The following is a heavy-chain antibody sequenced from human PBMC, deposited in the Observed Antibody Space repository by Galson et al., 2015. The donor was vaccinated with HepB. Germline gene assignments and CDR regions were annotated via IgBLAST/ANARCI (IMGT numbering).Heavy chain of an antibody. V-gene: IGHV3-48*03. CDR3: AREFALDMGGDY. D-gene: IGHD1-26*01. J-gene: IGHJ4*02. CDR1: GFTFSSYE. Sequence: SLRLSCAASGFTFSSYELNWVRQAPGKGLEWVSYISRSGSTIYYADSVKGRFTTSRDNAKNSLYLQMNSLRAEDTAVYYCAREFALDMGGDYWGQGTLVTVSS. CDR2: ISRSGSTI.